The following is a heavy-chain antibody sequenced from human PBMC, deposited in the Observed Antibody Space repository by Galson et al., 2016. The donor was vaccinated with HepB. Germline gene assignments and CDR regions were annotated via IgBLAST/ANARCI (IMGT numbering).Heavy chain of an antibody. J-gene: IGHJ4*02. D-gene: IGHD2-2*01. Sequence: ETLSLTCGVSGGSISTNNWWNWVRQPPGKGLEWIGEIYHSGYTNYHPSLKSRVTISVDKSKNQFSLKLSSVTAADTAVYFCARTTSGAGGNDYGGPGTLVTVSS. CDR1: GGSISTNNW. V-gene: IGHV4-4*01. CDR3: ARTTSGAGGNDY. CDR2: IYHSGYT.